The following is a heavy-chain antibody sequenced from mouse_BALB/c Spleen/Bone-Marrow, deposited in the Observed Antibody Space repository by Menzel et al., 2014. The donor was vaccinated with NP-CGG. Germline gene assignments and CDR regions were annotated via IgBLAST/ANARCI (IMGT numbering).Heavy chain of an antibody. J-gene: IGHJ2*01. CDR3: TRRPLQANSYFDC. V-gene: IGHV5-6*02. Sequence: EVKLQESGGDLVKPGGSLKLSCVASGFTFSSYGMSWVRQTPDKRLEWVATISSGGSSTYYPASVKGRFNISRDNAKSPLYLQMSSLNSEDTAMYYCTRRPLQANSYFDCWGQGTTLTGSS. D-gene: IGHD3-2*02. CDR2: ISSGGSST. CDR1: GFTFSSYG.